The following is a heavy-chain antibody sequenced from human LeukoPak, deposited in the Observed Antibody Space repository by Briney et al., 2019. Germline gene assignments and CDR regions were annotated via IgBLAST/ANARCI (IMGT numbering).Heavy chain of an antibody. Sequence: SQTLSLTCTVSGGSISSGGYYWSWIRQHPGKGLEWIGYIYYSGSTYYSPSLKSRVTISVDTSKNQFSLKLSSVTAADTAVYYCARSTVTSLDYWGQGTLVTVSS. CDR1: GGSISSGGYY. J-gene: IGHJ4*02. V-gene: IGHV4-31*03. D-gene: IGHD4-17*01. CDR3: ARSTVTSLDY. CDR2: IYYSGST.